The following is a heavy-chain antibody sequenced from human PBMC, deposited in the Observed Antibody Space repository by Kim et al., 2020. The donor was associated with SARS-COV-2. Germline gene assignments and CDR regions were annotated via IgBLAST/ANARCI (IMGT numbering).Heavy chain of an antibody. Sequence: ASVKVSCKASGYTFTSYDINWVRQATGQGLEWMGWMNPNSGNTGYAQKFQGRVTMTRNTSISTAYMELSSLRSEDTAVYYCARSIGGLGIVVVPYYYYYGMDVWGQGTTVTVSS. CDR2: MNPNSGNT. CDR3: ARSIGGLGIVVVPYYYYYGMDV. CDR1: GYTFTSYD. J-gene: IGHJ6*02. V-gene: IGHV1-8*01. D-gene: IGHD2-2*03.